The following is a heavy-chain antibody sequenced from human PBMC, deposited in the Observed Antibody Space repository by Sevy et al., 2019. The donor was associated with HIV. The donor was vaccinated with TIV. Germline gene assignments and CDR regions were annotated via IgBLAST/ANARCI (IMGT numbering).Heavy chain of an antibody. Sequence: GGSLRLSCAASGFTFSSYAMHWVRQAPGKGLEWVAVISYDGSNKYYADSVKGRFTISRDNSKNTLYLQMNSLRAEDTAVYYCADSSGYYQLDYWGQRTLVTVSS. V-gene: IGHV3-30-3*01. CDR1: GFTFSSYA. CDR2: ISYDGSNK. J-gene: IGHJ4*02. D-gene: IGHD3-22*01. CDR3: ADSSGYYQLDY.